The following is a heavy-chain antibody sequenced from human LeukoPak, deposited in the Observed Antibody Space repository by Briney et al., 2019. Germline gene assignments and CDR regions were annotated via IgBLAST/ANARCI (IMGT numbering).Heavy chain of an antibody. D-gene: IGHD6-19*01. CDR3: ARALYNTGWYPDYFDS. CDR2: IKRDGSDK. V-gene: IGHV3-7*01. J-gene: IGHJ4*02. CDR1: GFTVSSNY. Sequence: QSGGSLRLSCAASGFTVSSNYMSWVRQAPGKGLEWVANIKRDGSDKYYVGSVDGRFTISRDNAQNSLYLQMSSLRAEDTAIYYCARALYNTGWYPDYFDSWGQGTLVTVSS.